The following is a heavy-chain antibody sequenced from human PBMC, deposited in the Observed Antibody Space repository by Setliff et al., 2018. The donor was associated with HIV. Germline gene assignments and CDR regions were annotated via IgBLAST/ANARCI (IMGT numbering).Heavy chain of an antibody. D-gene: IGHD6-13*01. CDR3: ARVQQQLLQEDDYFDY. CDR1: GFTFSSYS. V-gene: IGHV3-21*01. CDR2: ISSGSSYI. J-gene: IGHJ4*02. Sequence: PGGSLRLSCAASGFTFSSYSMNWVRQAPGKGLEWVSSISSGSSYIYYAESVKGRFTISRDNFRNTLYLQMNSLRPEDTAVYYCARVQQQLLQEDDYFDYWGQGTLVTVSS.